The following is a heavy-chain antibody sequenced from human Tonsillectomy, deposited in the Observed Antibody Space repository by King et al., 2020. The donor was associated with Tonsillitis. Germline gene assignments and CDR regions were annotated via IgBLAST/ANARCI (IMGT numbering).Heavy chain of an antibody. CDR1: GASMNNYY. D-gene: IGHD6-19*01. Sequence: VQLQESGPGLVKPSETLSLTCTVSGASMNNYYWSWIRQPAEKGLEGIGRIHTSGSTNYNPSLESRVTMSVDTSKNQFSRKLTFMTAADTAVYYCARDQPVGSTRFDYWGQGILVTVSS. CDR2: IHTSGST. J-gene: IGHJ4*02. V-gene: IGHV4-4*07. CDR3: ARDQPVGSTRFDY.